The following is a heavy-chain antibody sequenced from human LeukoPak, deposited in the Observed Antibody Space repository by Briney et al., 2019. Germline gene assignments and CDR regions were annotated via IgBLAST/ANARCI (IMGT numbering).Heavy chain of an antibody. CDR1: GFSLSNYG. J-gene: IGHJ4*02. Sequence: GRSLRLSCAASGFSLSNYGMHWVRQAPGKGLEGVAVISYDGSNKYYADSVKGRFTISRDNSKNTLYLQMNSLRAEDTAVYYCAKDSTYCSSTSCYRFDYWGQGTLVTVSS. D-gene: IGHD2-2*01. CDR3: AKDSTYCSSTSCYRFDY. V-gene: IGHV3-30*18. CDR2: ISYDGSNK.